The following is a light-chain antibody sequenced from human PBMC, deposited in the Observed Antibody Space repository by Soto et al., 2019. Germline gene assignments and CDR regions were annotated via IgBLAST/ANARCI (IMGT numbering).Light chain of an antibody. CDR3: QQSSTTTIT. Sequence: DIQMTQPPSSLSASVGDTVTITCRASHNIFNYLNWYQQRPGEAPKFLIYLSSTLQSGVPSRFSGSGYGTDFTLTISSLQPEDFGTYFCQQSSTTTITFGQGTRLEIK. J-gene: IGKJ5*01. V-gene: IGKV1-39*01. CDR2: LSS. CDR1: HNIFNY.